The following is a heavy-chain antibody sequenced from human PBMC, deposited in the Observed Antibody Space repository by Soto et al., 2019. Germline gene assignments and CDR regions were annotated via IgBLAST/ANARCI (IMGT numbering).Heavy chain of an antibody. CDR1: GFTFSNYG. CDR3: AKESGNPRPIDY. V-gene: IGHV3-23*01. CDR2: ISGSGDRK. Sequence: GGSLRLCCAASGFTFSNYGMNWVRQAPGKGLEWVSAISGSGDRKYYADSVKGRFTISRDNSKNTLYLQMSSLRAEDTAVYYCAKESGNPRPIDYWGQGILVTVSS. J-gene: IGHJ4*02. D-gene: IGHD3-10*01.